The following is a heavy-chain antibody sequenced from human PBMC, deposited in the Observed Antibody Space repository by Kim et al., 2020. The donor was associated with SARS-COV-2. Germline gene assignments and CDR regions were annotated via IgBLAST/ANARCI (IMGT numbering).Heavy chain of an antibody. J-gene: IGHJ6*02. CDR2: ISWDGGST. V-gene: IGHV3-43*01. CDR3: AKDITYSSSWTYYYYYGMDV. Sequence: GGSLRLSCAASGFTFDDYTMHWVRQAPGKGLEWVSLISWDGGSTYYADSVKGRFTISRDNSKNSLYLQMNSLRTEDTALYYCAKDITYSSSWTYYYYYGMDVWGQGTTVTVSS. D-gene: IGHD6-13*01. CDR1: GFTFDDYT.